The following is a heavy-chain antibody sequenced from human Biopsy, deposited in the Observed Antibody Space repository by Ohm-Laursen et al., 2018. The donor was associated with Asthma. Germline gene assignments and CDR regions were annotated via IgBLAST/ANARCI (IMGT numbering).Heavy chain of an antibody. J-gene: IGHJ4*02. Sequence: RSLRLSCTASGFNLNTYTVSWVRQAPGKGLAWVSTLSHDNNYKGYADSVKGRFTISRDNSRNTLHLQMNSLRAEDTAVYYCAKDVFPGWELRRGPDYWGQGTLVTVSS. V-gene: IGHV3-30*04. CDR2: LSHDNNYK. D-gene: IGHD1-26*01. CDR3: AKDVFPGWELRRGPDY. CDR1: GFNLNTYT.